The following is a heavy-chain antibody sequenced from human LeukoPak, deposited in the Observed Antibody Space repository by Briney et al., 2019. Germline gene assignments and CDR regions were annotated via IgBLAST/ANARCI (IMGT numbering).Heavy chain of an antibody. D-gene: IGHD1-1*01. CDR3: ARDMGFGTTGTTVWFDP. V-gene: IGHV1-2*02. CDR1: GYTFTGYY. Sequence: ASVKVSCKASGYTFTGYYMHWVRQAPGQGLEWMGWINPNSGGTNYAQKFQGRVTMTRDTSISTAYMELSRLRSDDTAVYYCARDMGFGTTGTTVWFDPWGQGTLVTVSS. CDR2: INPNSGGT. J-gene: IGHJ5*02.